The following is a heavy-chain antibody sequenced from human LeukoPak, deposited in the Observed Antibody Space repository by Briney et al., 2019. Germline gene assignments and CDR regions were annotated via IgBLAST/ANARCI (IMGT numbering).Heavy chain of an antibody. D-gene: IGHD3-10*01. CDR3: ARSFVIRGAMGLDF. CDR2: ISYDGNNK. V-gene: IGHV3-30*04. J-gene: IGHJ4*02. Sequence: PGGSLRLSCVTSGFTFSSFAMHWVRQAPGKGLEWVTVISYDGNNKFYADSVKGRFTVSRDNSGNTLSLLMNSLRPEDTAVYYCARSFVIRGAMGLDFWGQGAQVTVSS. CDR1: GFTFSSFA.